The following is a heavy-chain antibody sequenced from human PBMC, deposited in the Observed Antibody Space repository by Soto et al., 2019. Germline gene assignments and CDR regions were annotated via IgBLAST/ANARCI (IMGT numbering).Heavy chain of an antibody. CDR2: IYYSGST. D-gene: IGHD4-17*01. Sequence: QVRLEESGPGLVKPSETLSLICSVSGGSVNNANYFWNWIRHHPENGLEWIGYIYYSGSTRYNPSLKTRATLSIDQSKNQFSLRLNSVTVADKAVYFCARDADYGGSRGGMDVWGRGTTVTVSS. V-gene: IGHV4-31*03. CDR3: ARDADYGGSRGGMDV. CDR1: GGSVNNANYF. J-gene: IGHJ6*02.